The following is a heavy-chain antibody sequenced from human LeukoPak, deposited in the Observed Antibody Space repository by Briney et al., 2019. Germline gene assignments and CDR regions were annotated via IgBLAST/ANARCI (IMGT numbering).Heavy chain of an antibody. CDR2: INPSGGST. D-gene: IGHD3-22*01. CDR3: ARVYYDSSGYSSGEDY. J-gene: IGHJ4*02. CDR1: GYSFTSYY. Sequence: ASVTVSCKASGYSFTSYYMHWVRQAPRQGLEWMGIINPSGGSTNYAQKFQGRVTMTRDMSTSTVYMELSSLRSEDTAVYYCARVYYDSSGYSSGEDYWGQGTLVTVSS. V-gene: IGHV1-46*01.